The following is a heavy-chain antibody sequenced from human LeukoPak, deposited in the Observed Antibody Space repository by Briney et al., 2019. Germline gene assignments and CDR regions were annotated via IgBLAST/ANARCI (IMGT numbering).Heavy chain of an antibody. D-gene: IGHD2-2*01. Sequence: GASVKVSCKASGYTFTCYYMHWVRQAPGQGLEWMGWINPNSGGTNYAQKFQGWVTMTRDTSISTAYMELSRLRSDDTAVYYCAISRRGYCSSTSCYGGWFDPWGQGTLVTVSS. V-gene: IGHV1-2*04. J-gene: IGHJ5*02. CDR3: AISRRGYCSSTSCYGGWFDP. CDR1: GYTFTCYY. CDR2: INPNSGGT.